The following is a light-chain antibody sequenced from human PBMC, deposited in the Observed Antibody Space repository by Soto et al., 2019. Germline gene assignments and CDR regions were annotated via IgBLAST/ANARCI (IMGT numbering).Light chain of an antibody. CDR1: SSDVFSYNY. V-gene: IGLV2-11*01. CDR3: SSYAGSYTWI. CDR2: DVT. Sequence: VLTPPRSVSGSPGQSVTISCTGTSSDVFSYNYVSWFQEHPGKAPQLLIYDVTKRPSGVPDRFSGSKSGNTAALTISGLQAEDEAEYFCSSYAGSYTWIFGSGTKVTVL. J-gene: IGLJ1*01.